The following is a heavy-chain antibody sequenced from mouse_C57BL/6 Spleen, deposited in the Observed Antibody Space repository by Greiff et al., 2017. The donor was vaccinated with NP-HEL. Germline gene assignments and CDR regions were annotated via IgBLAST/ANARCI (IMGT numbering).Heavy chain of an antibody. D-gene: IGHD1-1*01. Sequence: QVQLKQSGAELMKPGASVKLSCKATGYTFTGYWIEWVKQRPGHGLEWIGEILPGSGSTNYNEKFKGKATFTADTSSNTAYMQLSSLTTEDSAIYYCARRWYYGSSHYYYAMDYWGQGTSVTVSS. CDR2: ILPGSGST. CDR1: GYTFTGYW. J-gene: IGHJ4*01. V-gene: IGHV1-9*01. CDR3: ARRWYYGSSHYYYAMDY.